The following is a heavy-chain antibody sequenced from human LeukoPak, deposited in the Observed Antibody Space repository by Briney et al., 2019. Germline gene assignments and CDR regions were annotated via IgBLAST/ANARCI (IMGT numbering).Heavy chain of an antibody. CDR2: ISYDGSNK. CDR3: GRDRGGYGLYYFDY. CDR1: GFTFSSYA. Sequence: GGSLRLFCAASGFTFSSYAMHWVRQAPGEGLEGVAVISYDGSNKYYADSVKGRFTISRDNSKNTLYPQMNSLRAEDTAVYYCGRDRGGYGLYYFDYWGQGTLVTVSS. D-gene: IGHD5-12*01. V-gene: IGHV3-30*04. J-gene: IGHJ4*02.